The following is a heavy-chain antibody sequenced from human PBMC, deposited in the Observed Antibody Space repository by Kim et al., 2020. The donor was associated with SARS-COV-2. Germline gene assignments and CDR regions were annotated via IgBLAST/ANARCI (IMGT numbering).Heavy chain of an antibody. Sequence: GGSLRLSCAASGFTFSSYAMPWVRQAPGKGLEWVAVISYDGSNKYYADSVKGRFTISRDNSKNTLYLQMNSLRAEDTAVYYCARVGIAVAGGLDYWGQGTLVTVSS. J-gene: IGHJ4*02. CDR3: ARVGIAVAGGLDY. CDR1: GFTFSSYA. D-gene: IGHD6-19*01. V-gene: IGHV3-30*04. CDR2: ISYDGSNK.